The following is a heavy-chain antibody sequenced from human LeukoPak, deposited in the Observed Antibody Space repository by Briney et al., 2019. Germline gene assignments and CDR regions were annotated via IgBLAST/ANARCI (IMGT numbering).Heavy chain of an antibody. D-gene: IGHD6-25*01. J-gene: IGHJ4*02. CDR2: VSYLGNDK. CDR1: GFTFNKYA. Sequence: GRSLRLSCAASGFTFNKYAMHWVRQAPGKGLEWVAVVSYLGNDKFYADSVKGRFTISKDNSNNTVYLEINSLRSEDTAVYYCARPLERRLIHYFDFWGPGTLVTVSS. V-gene: IGHV3-30-3*01. CDR3: ARPLERRLIHYFDF.